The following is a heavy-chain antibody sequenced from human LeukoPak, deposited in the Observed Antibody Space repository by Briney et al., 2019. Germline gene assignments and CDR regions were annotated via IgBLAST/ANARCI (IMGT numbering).Heavy chain of an antibody. D-gene: IGHD2-2*01. CDR2: IYHSGST. J-gene: IGHJ3*02. V-gene: IGHV4-38-2*01. Sequence: SETLSLTCAVSGYSISSGYYWGWIRQPPGKGLEWIGSIYHSGSTYYNPSLKSRVTISVDTSKNHFSLKLSSVTAADTAVYYCARHPQGYCSSTSCENDAFDIWGQGTMVTVS. CDR3: ARHPQGYCSSTSCENDAFDI. CDR1: GYSISSGYY.